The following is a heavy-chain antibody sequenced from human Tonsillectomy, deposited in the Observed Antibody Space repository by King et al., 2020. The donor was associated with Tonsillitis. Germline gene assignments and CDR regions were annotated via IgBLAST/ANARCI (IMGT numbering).Heavy chain of an antibody. V-gene: IGHV3-49*03. CDR2: IRSKAYGGTT. D-gene: IGHD5-18*01. CDR3: TRCRGYSYYDY. CDR1: GFTFGDYD. J-gene: IGHJ4*02. Sequence: VQLVESGGGLVQPGRSLRLSCTASGFTFGDYDMSWFRQAPGKGLEWVGFIRSKAYGGTTAYAASVKGRFTISRDDSKSITYLQMNSLTTEDTAVYYCTRCRGYSYYDYWGQGTLVTVSS.